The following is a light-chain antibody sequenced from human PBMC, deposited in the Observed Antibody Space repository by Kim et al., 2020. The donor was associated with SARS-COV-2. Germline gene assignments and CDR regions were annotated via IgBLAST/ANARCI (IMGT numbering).Light chain of an antibody. CDR1: SLRGYY. Sequence: SSELTQDPAVSVALGQTVRITCQGDSLRGYYASWYQQKPGQAPVLVTYGKNIRPSGIPDRFSGSSSGNTASLTITGAQAEDEADYYCNSRDSSGRHLVFGGGTQLTVL. V-gene: IGLV3-19*01. CDR2: GKN. J-gene: IGLJ3*02. CDR3: NSRDSSGRHLV.